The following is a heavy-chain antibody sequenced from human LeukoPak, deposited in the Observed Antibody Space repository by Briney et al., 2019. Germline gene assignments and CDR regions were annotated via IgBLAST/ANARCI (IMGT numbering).Heavy chain of an antibody. J-gene: IGHJ4*02. CDR2: IYYSGTT. D-gene: IGHD3-10*01. Sequence: PSQTLSLTCTVSGGAISSGDYYWSWIRQPPGKGLEWIGYIYYSGTTYYNPSLKSRVTISVDTSKNQFSLKLTSVTAADTAVYFCARGPYGSGSYYWGQGTLVTVSS. CDR3: ARGPYGSGSYY. V-gene: IGHV4-30-4*01. CDR1: GGAISSGDYY.